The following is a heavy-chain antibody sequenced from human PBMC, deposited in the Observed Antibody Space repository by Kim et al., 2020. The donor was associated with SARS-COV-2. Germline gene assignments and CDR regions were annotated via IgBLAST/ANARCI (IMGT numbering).Heavy chain of an antibody. Sequence: GGSLRLSCAASGFTFSSYSMNWVRQAPGKGLEWVSSISSSSSYIYYADPVKGRFTISRDNAKNSLYLQMNSLRAEDTAVYYCARDHPRYCSGGSCQSYWGQGTLLTVSS. V-gene: IGHV3-21*01. J-gene: IGHJ4*02. CDR1: GFTFSSYS. CDR3: ARDHPRYCSGGSCQSY. D-gene: IGHD2-15*01. CDR2: ISSSSSYI.